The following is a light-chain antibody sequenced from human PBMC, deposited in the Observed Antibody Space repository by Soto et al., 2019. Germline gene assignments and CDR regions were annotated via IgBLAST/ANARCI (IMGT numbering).Light chain of an antibody. Sequence: QSVLTQSPSASASLGASVKLTCTLSSRHSSYAIAWHQQQPEKGPRYLMKLNSDGRHTKGDGIPDRFSGSSSGTERYLTIASLQSEDEADYYCQTWGTGILVFGGGTTVTVL. J-gene: IGLJ2*01. CDR1: SRHSSYA. CDR2: LNSDGRH. V-gene: IGLV4-69*01. CDR3: QTWGTGILV.